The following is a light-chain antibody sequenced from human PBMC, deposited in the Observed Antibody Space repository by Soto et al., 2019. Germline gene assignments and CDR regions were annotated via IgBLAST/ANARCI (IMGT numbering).Light chain of an antibody. CDR1: SGHSNYA. Sequence: QSVLTQSPSASASLGASVKLTCTLSSGHSNYAIAWHQQQPEKGPRYLMKVNSGGSHIKGDGIPDRFSGSSSGAERYLFISILHSYDEADYYCQPCGTGSATVVFAGGTQLTVL. J-gene: IGLJ7*01. CDR2: VNSGGSH. V-gene: IGLV4-69*01. CDR3: QPCGTGSATVV.